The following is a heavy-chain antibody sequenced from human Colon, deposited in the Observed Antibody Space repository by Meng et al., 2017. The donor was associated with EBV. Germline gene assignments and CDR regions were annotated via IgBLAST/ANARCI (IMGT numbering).Heavy chain of an antibody. CDR1: GGPTSSYNC. CDR2: IYHSGRT. CDR3: AKVQSSGRFSWFDP. J-gene: IGHJ5*02. Sequence: QVQMQDPGPGLAKASGSVFLACSFTGGPTSSYNCWIWVRLAPVRGLGWIGKIYHSGRTNSNPSLRRRLTLSVDKSKNQISLKLTSVTAADTALYYCAKVQSSGRFSWFDPWGQGTLVTVSS. V-gene: IGHV4-4*02. D-gene: IGHD3-10*01.